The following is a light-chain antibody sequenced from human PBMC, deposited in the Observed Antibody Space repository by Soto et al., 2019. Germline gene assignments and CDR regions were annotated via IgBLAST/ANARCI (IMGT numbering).Light chain of an antibody. V-gene: IGLV1-51*01. J-gene: IGLJ3*02. Sequence: QSVLTQPPSVSAAPGQKVIISCSGSSSNIGNNYVSWYQHFPGTAPRLLIYGNNKRPSGIPDRFSASKSGTSATLGITGLQTGDEADYYCGTWDSRLSGVFGGGTKVTVL. CDR2: GNN. CDR3: GTWDSRLSGV. CDR1: SSNIGNNY.